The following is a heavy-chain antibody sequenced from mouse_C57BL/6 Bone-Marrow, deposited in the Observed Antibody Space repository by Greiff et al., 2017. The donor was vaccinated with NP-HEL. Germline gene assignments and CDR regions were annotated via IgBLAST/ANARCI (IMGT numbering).Heavy chain of an antibody. CDR3: ARHEGWLLRGYYFDY. Sequence: VQVVESGAELVKPGASVKLSCKASGYTFTEYTIHWVKQRSGQGLEWIGWFYPGSGSIKYNEKFKDKATLTADKSSSTVYMELSRLTSEDSAVYFCARHEGWLLRGYYFDYWGQGTTLTVSS. J-gene: IGHJ2*01. D-gene: IGHD2-3*01. CDR2: FYPGSGSI. V-gene: IGHV1-62-2*01. CDR1: GYTFTEYT.